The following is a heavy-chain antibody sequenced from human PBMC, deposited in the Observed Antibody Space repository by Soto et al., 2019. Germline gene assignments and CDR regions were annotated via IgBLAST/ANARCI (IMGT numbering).Heavy chain of an antibody. CDR3: ARDVTPYYYDTSGFYADP. CDR2: ISAGGGSI. D-gene: IGHD3-22*01. Sequence: GGSLRLSCTASGFTFSDYYTSWFRQAPGKGLEWVSYISAGGGSIYYADSVKGRFTISRDNAKNSLYLQMNSLRVEDTAVYFCARDVTPYYYDTSGFYADPWGQGTLVTVSS. J-gene: IGHJ5*02. V-gene: IGHV3-11*01. CDR1: GFTFSDYY.